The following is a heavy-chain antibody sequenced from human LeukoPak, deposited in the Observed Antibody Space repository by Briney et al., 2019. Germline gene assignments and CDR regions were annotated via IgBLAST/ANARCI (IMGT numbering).Heavy chain of an antibody. V-gene: IGHV3-74*01. CDR1: GFTFSGYW. Sequence: PGGSLRLSCAASGFTFSGYWMHWVRHAPGKGLEWVSRINIDGATTNYADSVKGRFTISRDNAKNTLHLQMNSLRADDTAVYYCVRGAVGTGVWFDPWGQGTLVTVSS. CDR3: VRGAVGTGVWFDP. D-gene: IGHD1-26*01. J-gene: IGHJ5*02. CDR2: INIDGATT.